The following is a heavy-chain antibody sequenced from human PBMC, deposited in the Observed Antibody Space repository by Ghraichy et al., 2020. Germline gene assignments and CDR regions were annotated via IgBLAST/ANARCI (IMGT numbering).Heavy chain of an antibody. CDR2: ISAYNGNT. Sequence: ASVKVSCKASGYTFTSYGISWVRQAPGQGLEWMGWISAYNGNTNYAQKLQGRVTMTTDTSTSTAYMELRSLRSDDTAVYYCARDARAARHLGDWFDPWGQGTLVTVSS. V-gene: IGHV1-18*01. CDR1: GYTFTSYG. CDR3: ARDARAARHLGDWFDP. J-gene: IGHJ5*02. D-gene: IGHD6-6*01.